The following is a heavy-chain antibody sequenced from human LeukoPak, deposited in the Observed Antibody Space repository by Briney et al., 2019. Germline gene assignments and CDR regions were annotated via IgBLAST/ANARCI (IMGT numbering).Heavy chain of an antibody. CDR2: ITTSSTF. V-gene: IGHV3-21*01. Sequence: GRSLRLSCAASGFTFSACTMNWARQAPGKGLEWVSSITTSSTFYADSVKGRFTISRDNAKNSLYLQMDSLRADDTGVYYCARDSVEAAVSDYWGQGTLVTVSS. CDR1: GFTFSACT. CDR3: ARDSVEAAVSDY. J-gene: IGHJ4*02. D-gene: IGHD6-13*01.